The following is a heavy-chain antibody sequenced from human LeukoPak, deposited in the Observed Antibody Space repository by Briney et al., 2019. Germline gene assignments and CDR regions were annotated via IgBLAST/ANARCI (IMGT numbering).Heavy chain of an antibody. D-gene: IGHD3-22*01. V-gene: IGHV3-15*01. CDR2: IKSKTDGGTT. J-gene: IGHJ4*02. Sequence: PGGSLRLSCAASGFTFSNAWMSWVRQAPGKGLEWVGRIKSKTDGGTTDYAAPVKGRFTISRDDSKNTLYLQMNSLKTEDTAVYYCTTATEMDYYDSSGYYLDWGQGTLVTVSS. CDR3: TTATEMDYYDSSGYYLD. CDR1: GFTFSNAW.